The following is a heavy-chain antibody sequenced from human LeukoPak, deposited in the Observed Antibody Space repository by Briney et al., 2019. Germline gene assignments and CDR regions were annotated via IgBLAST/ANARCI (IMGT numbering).Heavy chain of an antibody. D-gene: IGHD6-19*01. Sequence: SETLSLTCTVSGGSISSSSYYWGWIRQPPGKGLEWIGSIYYSGSTYYNPSLKSRVTISVDTAKNQFSLKLSSVTAADTAVYYCARDPGRVSSGWDFDYWGQGTLVTVSS. V-gene: IGHV4-39*02. J-gene: IGHJ4*02. CDR1: GGSISSSSYY. CDR3: ARDPGRVSSGWDFDY. CDR2: IYYSGST.